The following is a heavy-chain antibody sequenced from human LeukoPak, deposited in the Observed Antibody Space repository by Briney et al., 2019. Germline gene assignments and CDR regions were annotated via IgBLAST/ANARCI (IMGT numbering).Heavy chain of an antibody. CDR2: ISGSGGST. V-gene: IGHV3-23*01. D-gene: IGHD3-22*01. CDR1: GFTFSSYA. Sequence: GGSLRLSCAASGFTFSSYAMSWVRQAPGKGLEWVSAISGSGGSTYYADSVKGRFTISRDNSKNTLYLQMNSLRAEDTAVYYCARRIVVVITTPFDYWGQGTLVTVSS. J-gene: IGHJ4*02. CDR3: ARRIVVVITTPFDY.